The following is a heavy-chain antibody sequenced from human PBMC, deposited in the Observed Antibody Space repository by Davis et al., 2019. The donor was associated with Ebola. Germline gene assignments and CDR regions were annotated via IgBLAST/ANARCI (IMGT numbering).Heavy chain of an antibody. V-gene: IGHV3-48*03. D-gene: IGHD2-2*01. CDR1: GFTFSSYE. Sequence: GGSLRLSCAASGFTFSSYEMNWVRQAPGKGLEWVSYISSIGSTIYYADSVKGRFTISRDNAKNSLYLQMNSLRAEDTAVYYCARELSCSSTSCLYYYYYGMDVWGQGTTVTVSS. CDR3: ARELSCSSTSCLYYYYYGMDV. J-gene: IGHJ6*02. CDR2: ISSIGSTI.